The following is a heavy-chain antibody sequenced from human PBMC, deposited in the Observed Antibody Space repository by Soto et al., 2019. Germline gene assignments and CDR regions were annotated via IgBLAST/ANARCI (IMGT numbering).Heavy chain of an antibody. J-gene: IGHJ4*02. CDR3: ATVKDY. CDR2: ISYDGSNK. Sequence: GGSLRLSCAASGFTLSSYAMHWVRQAPGKGLEWVAVISYDGSNKYYADSVKGRFTISRDNSKNTLYLQMNSLRAEDTAVYYCATVKDYWGQGTLVTVSS. D-gene: IGHD3-22*01. CDR1: GFTLSSYA. V-gene: IGHV3-30-3*01.